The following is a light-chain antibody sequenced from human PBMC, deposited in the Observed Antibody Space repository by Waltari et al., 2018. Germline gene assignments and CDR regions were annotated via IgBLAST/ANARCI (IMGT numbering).Light chain of an antibody. Sequence: DIVMTQSPDSLAVSLGERATINCKSSQSVLYSSNNKKYLAWYQQKPGKPPKLLIYWASTRESGVPDRVSGSGSGTDFTLSISSLQAEDVAVYYCQQYYTSPYTFGQGTKLEIK. CDR3: QQYYTSPYT. J-gene: IGKJ2*01. CDR2: WAS. CDR1: QSVLYSSNNKKY. V-gene: IGKV4-1*01.